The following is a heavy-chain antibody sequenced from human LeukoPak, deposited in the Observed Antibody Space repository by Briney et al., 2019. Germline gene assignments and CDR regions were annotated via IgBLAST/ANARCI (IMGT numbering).Heavy chain of an antibody. Sequence: ASVKVSCKASGYTFTSYAMNWVRQAPGQGLERMGWINTNTGNPTYAQGFTGRFVFSLDTSVSTAYLQISSLKAEDTAVYYCARAPYYDFWSGRPVDVWGQGTTVTVSS. J-gene: IGHJ6*02. CDR1: GYTFTSYA. D-gene: IGHD3-3*01. CDR3: ARAPYYDFWSGRPVDV. V-gene: IGHV7-4-1*02. CDR2: INTNTGNP.